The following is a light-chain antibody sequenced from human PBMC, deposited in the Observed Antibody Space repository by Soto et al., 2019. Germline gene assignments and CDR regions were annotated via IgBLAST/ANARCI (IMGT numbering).Light chain of an antibody. J-gene: IGKJ2*01. V-gene: IGKV3-20*01. CDR2: GAS. CDR3: QQYARSPYT. Sequence: IVWTQSPGTLSLSPGERAILSCRASQNFGNTFLAWYRQKPGQAPRLLIYGASNRATGTPERISVSGSGTDFTLTISRLEPEDFAVYFCQQYARSPYTFGQGTKMEIK. CDR1: QNFGNTF.